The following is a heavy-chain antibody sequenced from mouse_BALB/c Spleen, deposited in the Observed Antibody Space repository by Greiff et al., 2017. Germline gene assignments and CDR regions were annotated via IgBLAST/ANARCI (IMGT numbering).Heavy chain of an antibody. CDR1: GYSITSDYA. J-gene: IGHJ2*01. Sequence: EVQLQQSGPGLVKPSQSLSLTCTVTGYSITSDYAWNWIRQFPGNKLEWMGYISYSGSTSYNPSLKSRISITRDTSKNQFFLQLNSVTTEDTATYYCAREGAGTSDYWGQGTTLTVSS. CDR2: ISYSGST. D-gene: IGHD4-1*01. V-gene: IGHV3-2*02. CDR3: AREGAGTSDY.